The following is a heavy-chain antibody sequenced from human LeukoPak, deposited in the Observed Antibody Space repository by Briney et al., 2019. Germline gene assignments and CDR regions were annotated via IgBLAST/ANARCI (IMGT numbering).Heavy chain of an antibody. CDR1: GGSFSGYY. D-gene: IGHD3-22*01. CDR3: ARVSYDSSGYSNWFDP. J-gene: IGHJ5*02. V-gene: IGHV4-34*01. CDR2: INHSGST. Sequence: SETLSLTCAVYGGSFSGYYWSWIRQPPGKGLEWIGEINHSGSTNYNPSLKSRVTISVDTSKNQFSLKLSSVTAADTAVYYCARVSYDSSGYSNWFDPWGQGTLVTVSS.